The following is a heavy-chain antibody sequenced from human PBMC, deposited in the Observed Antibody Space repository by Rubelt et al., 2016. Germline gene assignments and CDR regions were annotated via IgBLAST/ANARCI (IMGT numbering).Heavy chain of an antibody. J-gene: IGHJ3*02. Sequence: EVQLVESGGGLVQPGGSLRLSCAASGFTVSKYDMYWVRQTTGQGLEWVSTLGVGGDTYYSASVKGRFTISRESARNSLYLQMKSRRAEDTAVYYCIREGIRVAGLDAFDIWGQGTMVTVSS. CDR3: IREGIRVAGLDAFDI. CDR1: GFTVSKYD. D-gene: IGHD6-19*01. V-gene: IGHV3-13*01. CDR2: LGVGGDT.